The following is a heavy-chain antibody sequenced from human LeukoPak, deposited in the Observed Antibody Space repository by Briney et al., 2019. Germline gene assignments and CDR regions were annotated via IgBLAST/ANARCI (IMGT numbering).Heavy chain of an antibody. Sequence: SETLSLTCAVSGGSISSGGYSWSWIRQPPGKGLEWIGYIYHSGSTYYNPSLKSRVTISVHRSKNQFSLKLSSVTAADTAVYYCARDGVTKSAFDIWGQGTMVTVSS. CDR3: ARDGVTKSAFDI. J-gene: IGHJ3*02. CDR2: IYHSGST. D-gene: IGHD2-8*01. V-gene: IGHV4-30-2*01. CDR1: GGSISSGGYS.